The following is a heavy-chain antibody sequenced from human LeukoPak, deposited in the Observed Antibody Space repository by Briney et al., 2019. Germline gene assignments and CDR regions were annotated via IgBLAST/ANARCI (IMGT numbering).Heavy chain of an antibody. V-gene: IGHV3-9*01. CDR2: ISWNSGSI. CDR3: AQTRFTAAEIDY. J-gene: IGHJ4*02. CDR1: GFTFDDYA. Sequence: GRSLRLSCAASGFTFDDYAMHWVRQAPGKGLEWVSGISWNSGSIGYADSVKGRFTISRDNAKNSLYLQMNSLRAEDTALYYCAQTRFTAAEIDYWGQGTLVTVSS. D-gene: IGHD5-18*01.